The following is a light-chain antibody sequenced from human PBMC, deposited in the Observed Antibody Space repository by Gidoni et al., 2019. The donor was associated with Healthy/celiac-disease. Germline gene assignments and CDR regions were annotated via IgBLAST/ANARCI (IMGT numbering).Light chain of an antibody. J-gene: IGKJ3*01. CDR3: QQYGSSSFT. V-gene: IGKV3-20*01. CDR1: QSVSSSY. CDR2: GAS. Sequence: EIVLTQAPGSRALSPGERATLYCRASQSVSSSYLAWYQQKPGQAPRLLIYGASSRATGIPDRFSGSGSGTDFTLTISRLEAEDFAVYYCQQYGSSSFTFGPGTKVDIK.